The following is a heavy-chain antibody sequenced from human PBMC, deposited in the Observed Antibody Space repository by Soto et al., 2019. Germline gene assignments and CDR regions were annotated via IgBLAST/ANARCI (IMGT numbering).Heavy chain of an antibody. CDR2: IIPIFGTA. CDR3: ARVTGPNYDFWSGYYPDYYYYGMDV. J-gene: IGHJ6*02. V-gene: IGHV1-69*06. CDR1: GGTFSSYA. D-gene: IGHD3-3*01. Sequence: GASVKVSCKASGGTFSSYAISWVRQAPGQGLGWMGGIIPIFGTANYAQKFQGRVTITADKSTSTAYMELSSLRSGDTAVYYCARVTGPNYDFWSGYYPDYYYYGMDVWGQGTTVTVYS.